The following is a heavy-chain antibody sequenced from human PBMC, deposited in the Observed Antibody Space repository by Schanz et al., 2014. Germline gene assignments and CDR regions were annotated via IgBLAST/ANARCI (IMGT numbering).Heavy chain of an antibody. D-gene: IGHD2-15*01. J-gene: IGHJ4*02. CDR3: ASAVSATFGYFAY. CDR1: GFTLSNAW. CDR2: IKSKTDGGTT. V-gene: IGHV3-15*01. Sequence: EVHLVESGGGLVKPGGSLRLSCAASGFTLSNAWMSWVRQAPGKGVEWVGRIKSKTDGGTTDFAAPVKGRFSISIDDSKDTLYLQMTSLKTEVTAAYSCASAVSATFGYFAYWGQGALLVTVSS.